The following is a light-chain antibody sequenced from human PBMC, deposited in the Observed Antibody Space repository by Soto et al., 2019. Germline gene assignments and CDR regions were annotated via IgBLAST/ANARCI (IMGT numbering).Light chain of an antibody. Sequence: IVMTQSPATLSVSPGERATLSCRASQSVSSNLVWYQQRPGQAPRLLIYDASTRATGISARFSGSGSGTEFTLTISSLQSEDFAVYYCPEYNNWPYTFGQGTKLEI. CDR1: QSVSSN. CDR3: PEYNNWPYT. J-gene: IGKJ2*01. V-gene: IGKV3-15*01. CDR2: DAS.